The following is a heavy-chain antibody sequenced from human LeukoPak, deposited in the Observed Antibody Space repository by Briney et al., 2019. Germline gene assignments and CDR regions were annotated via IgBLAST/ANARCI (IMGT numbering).Heavy chain of an antibody. V-gene: IGHV4-59*01. CDR2: IYYSGST. J-gene: IGHJ6*02. Sequence: PSETLSLTCTVSGGSISSYYWSWIRQPPGKGLEWIGYIYYSGSTNYNPSLKSRVTISVDTSKNQFSLKLSSVTAADTAVYYCARDHQLGSKYSSSWYYYYGMDVWGQGTTVTVSS. CDR1: GGSISSYY. CDR3: ARDHQLGSKYSSSWYYYYGMDV. D-gene: IGHD6-13*01.